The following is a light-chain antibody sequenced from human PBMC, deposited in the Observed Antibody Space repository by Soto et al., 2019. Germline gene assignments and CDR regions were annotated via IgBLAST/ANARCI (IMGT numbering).Light chain of an antibody. J-gene: IGKJ1*01. CDR3: QQYGSSVWT. Sequence: EVVLTQSPSTLSLSPGQTASLSCWASQYVSATYLAWYRQRPGQAPRLLIYAASNRAPGIPDRFTGSGSGTDFTLTISRLEPEDFGVYYCQQYGSSVWTFGQGTTVEIK. CDR1: QYVSATY. CDR2: AAS. V-gene: IGKV3-20*01.